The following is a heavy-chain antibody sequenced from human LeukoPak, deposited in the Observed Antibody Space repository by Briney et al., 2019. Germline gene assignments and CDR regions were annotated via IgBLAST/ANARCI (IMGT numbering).Heavy chain of an antibody. D-gene: IGHD2-21*01. Sequence: SETLSLTCNVSGGSITSNNYFWSWIRQPPGEGLEWIGYIRYNECAHYNPSLQSRATMSVDTSKNQFSLRLSSVTAPDTAIYYCAREVIAPADSDAFDIWGQGTMVTVS. CDR2: IRYNECA. CDR3: AREVIAPADSDAFDI. J-gene: IGHJ3*02. V-gene: IGHV4-30-4*01. CDR1: GGSITSNNYF.